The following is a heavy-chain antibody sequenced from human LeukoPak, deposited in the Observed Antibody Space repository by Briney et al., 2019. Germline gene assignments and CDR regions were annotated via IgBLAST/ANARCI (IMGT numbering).Heavy chain of an antibody. CDR1: GFTFSSYA. Sequence: PGGSLRLSCAASGFTFSSYAMHWVRQAPGKRLEWVAVISYDGSNKYYADSVKGRFTISRDNSKNTLYLQMNSLRAEDTAVYYCARDPSSYSSGSYFDYWGQGTLVTVSS. CDR3: ARDPSSYSSGSYFDY. D-gene: IGHD6-19*01. J-gene: IGHJ4*02. CDR2: ISYDGSNK. V-gene: IGHV3-30-3*01.